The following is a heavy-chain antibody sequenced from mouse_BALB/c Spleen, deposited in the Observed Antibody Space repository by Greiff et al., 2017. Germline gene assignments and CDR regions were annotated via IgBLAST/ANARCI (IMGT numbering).Heavy chain of an antibody. CDR1: GDSITSGY. Sequence: VKLQESGPSLVKPSQTLSLTCSVTGDSITSGYWNWIRKFPGNKLEYMGYISYSGSTYYNPSLKSRISITRDTSKNQYYLQLNSVTTEDTATYYCARFTMITTRGYYAMDYWGQGTSVTVSS. CDR2: ISYSGST. V-gene: IGHV3-8*02. J-gene: IGHJ4*01. D-gene: IGHD2-4*01. CDR3: ARFTMITTRGYYAMDY.